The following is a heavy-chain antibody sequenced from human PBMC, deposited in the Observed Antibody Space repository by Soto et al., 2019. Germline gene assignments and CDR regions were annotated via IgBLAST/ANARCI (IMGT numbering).Heavy chain of an antibody. Sequence: GGSLRLSCAASGFTFSSYGMHWVRQAPGKGLEWVAVIWYDGSNKYYANSLKGRFTISSDNSKNTLYLQMNSLRAEDTAVYYCSGSEQLVEGYYYSGMDVWGQGTTVTVSS. D-gene: IGHD6-6*01. J-gene: IGHJ6*02. V-gene: IGHV3-33*01. CDR2: IWYDGSNK. CDR1: GFTFSSYG. CDR3: SGSEQLVEGYYYSGMDV.